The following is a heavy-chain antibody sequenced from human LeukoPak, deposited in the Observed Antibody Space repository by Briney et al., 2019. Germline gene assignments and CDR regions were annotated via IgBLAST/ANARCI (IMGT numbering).Heavy chain of an antibody. D-gene: IGHD4-17*01. CDR1: GGSINTANYY. V-gene: IGHV4-30-4*08. CDR3: ARDRYGDFEDY. J-gene: IGHJ4*02. Sequence: PSETLSLTCNVSGGSINTANYYWTWIRQPPGEGLEWIGYISYSGTPYYNPSLNSRVTISLDTSKNQFSLRLNSVTAADTAMYYCARDRYGDFEDYWGQGTLVTASS. CDR2: ISYSGTP.